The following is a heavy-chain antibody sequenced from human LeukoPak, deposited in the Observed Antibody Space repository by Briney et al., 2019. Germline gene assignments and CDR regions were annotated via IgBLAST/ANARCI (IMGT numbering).Heavy chain of an antibody. CDR1: GFTFSSYG. CDR2: IWYDGSNK. CDR3: ARWEYYSGSYYSPIL. D-gene: IGHD1-26*01. J-gene: IGHJ4*02. Sequence: GGSLRLSCAASGFTFSSYGMHWVRQAPGKGLEWVAVIWYDGSNKYYADSVKGRFTISRDNAKNSLYLQMNSLRAEDTAVYYCARWEYYSGSYYSPILWGQGTLVTVSS. V-gene: IGHV3-33*01.